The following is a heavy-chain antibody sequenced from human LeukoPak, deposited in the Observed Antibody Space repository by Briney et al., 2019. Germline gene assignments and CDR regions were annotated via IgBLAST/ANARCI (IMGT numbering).Heavy chain of an antibody. Sequence: GASVKVSCKASGYTFTGYYMDWVRQAPGQGLEWMGWINPNSGGTNYAQKFQGRVTMTRDTSISTAYMELSRLRSDDTAVYYCARDRDYGDSFDYWGQGTLVTVSS. CDR2: INPNSGGT. V-gene: IGHV1-2*02. D-gene: IGHD4-17*01. CDR1: GYTFTGYY. J-gene: IGHJ4*02. CDR3: ARDRDYGDSFDY.